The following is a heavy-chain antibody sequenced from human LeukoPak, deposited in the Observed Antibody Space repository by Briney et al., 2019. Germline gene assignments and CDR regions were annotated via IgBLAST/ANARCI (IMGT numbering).Heavy chain of an antibody. V-gene: IGHV3-7*01. D-gene: IGHD6-19*01. CDR3: ARDGSVTYHTAFDY. CDR2: INEDGSEK. Sequence: GGSLRLSCSVSGFTFSNYWMAWVRQAPGRGLECLAIINEDGSEKHHVDSVKGRFTISRDNAKNLLFLETNSLRDEDTAVYYCARDGSVTYHTAFDYWGQGTLVSVS. CDR1: GFTFSNYW. J-gene: IGHJ4*02.